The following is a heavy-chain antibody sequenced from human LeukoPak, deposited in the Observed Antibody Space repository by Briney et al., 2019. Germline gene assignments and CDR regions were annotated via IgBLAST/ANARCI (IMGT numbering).Heavy chain of an antibody. J-gene: IGHJ2*01. CDR1: GGSISSSSYY. D-gene: IGHD3-22*01. CDR2: IYYSGST. V-gene: IGHV4-31*03. Sequence: PSETLSLTCTVSGGSISSSSYYWSWIRQHPGKGLEWIGYIYYSGSTYYNPSLKSRVTISVDTSKNQFSLKLSSVTAADTAVYYCARVSITMIVVVPQYFDLWGRGTLVTVSS. CDR3: ARVSITMIVVVPQYFDL.